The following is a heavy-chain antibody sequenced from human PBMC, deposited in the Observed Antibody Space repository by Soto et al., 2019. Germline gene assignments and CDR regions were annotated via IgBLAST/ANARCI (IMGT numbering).Heavy chain of an antibody. CDR1: GLTFSSYA. D-gene: IGHD2-2*01. CDR2: ISFDGNNK. Sequence: GGSLRLSCAASGLTFSSYALHWVRQAPGRGLEWVALISFDGNNKYYANSVKGRFTISRDNSKNTLYLQMSSLRAEDTAVYYCGRCSSTSCHLGADYWGQGTLVTVSS. J-gene: IGHJ4*02. CDR3: GRCSSTSCHLGADY. V-gene: IGHV3-30-3*01.